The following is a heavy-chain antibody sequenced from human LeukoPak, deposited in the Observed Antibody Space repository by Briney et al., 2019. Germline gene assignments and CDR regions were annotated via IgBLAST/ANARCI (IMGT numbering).Heavy chain of an antibody. CDR2: IYFGGSGGT. J-gene: IGHJ6*03. CDR3: ARHSGFSRTRAMYYMDV. D-gene: IGHD3-10*01. CDR1: GGSFSSTNYF. Sequence: TPSETLSLTCSVSGGSFSSTNYFWGWIRQPPGKGLEWIGTIYFGGSGGTYYNPSLRSRVTISVDTSKNQFSLNLSSVTAADTAIYYCARHSGFSRTRAMYYMDVWGKGTTVTISS. V-gene: IGHV4-39*01.